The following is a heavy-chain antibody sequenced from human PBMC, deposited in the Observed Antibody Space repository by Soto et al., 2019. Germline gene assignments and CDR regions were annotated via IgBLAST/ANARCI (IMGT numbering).Heavy chain of an antibody. V-gene: IGHV3-33*01. D-gene: IGHD3-22*01. CDR2: IWYDGSNK. Sequence: GGSLRLSCAASGFTFSSYGMHWVRQAPGKGLEWVAVIWYDGSNKYYADSVKGRFTISRDNSKNTLYLQMNSLRAEDTAVYYCARDNYDSSGFAGFDPWGQGTLVTVSS. CDR3: ARDNYDSSGFAGFDP. CDR1: GFTFSSYG. J-gene: IGHJ5*02.